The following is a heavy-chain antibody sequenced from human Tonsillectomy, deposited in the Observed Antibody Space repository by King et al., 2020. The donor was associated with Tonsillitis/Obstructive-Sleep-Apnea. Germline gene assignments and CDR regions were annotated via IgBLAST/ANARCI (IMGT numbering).Heavy chain of an antibody. CDR3: ARDLSSRPYNWFDP. V-gene: IGHV4-4*07. CDR2: IDTSGNT. D-gene: IGHD6-13*01. Sequence: QLQESGPGLVKPSETLSLTCTVSGGSISSYYWSWIRQPAGKGLEWIGLIDTSGNTNYNPSLKTRVTMSVDTSKNQFSLKLSSVTAADTAVYYCARDLSSRPYNWFDPWGQGILVTVSS. CDR1: GGSISSYY. J-gene: IGHJ5*02.